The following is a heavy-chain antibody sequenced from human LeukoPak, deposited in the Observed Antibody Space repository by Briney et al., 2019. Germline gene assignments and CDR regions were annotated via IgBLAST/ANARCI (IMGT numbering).Heavy chain of an antibody. V-gene: IGHV4-39*07. Sequence: SETLSFTCTVSSGSISTSNYYWGWVRQPPGKALEWIGNNSPSLKSRVTISLDTSRNQFSLKLSSVTAADTAVYYCARGGMATTFFDYWGQGTLVTVSS. D-gene: IGHD5-24*01. CDR3: ARGGMATTFFDY. CDR1: SGSISTSNYY. J-gene: IGHJ4*02.